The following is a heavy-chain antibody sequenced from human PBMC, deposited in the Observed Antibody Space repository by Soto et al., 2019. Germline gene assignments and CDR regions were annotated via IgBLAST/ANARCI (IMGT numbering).Heavy chain of an antibody. CDR2: IFYCWIT. D-gene: IGHD1-1*01. J-gene: IGHJ1*01. Sequence: SVTLSFTCTVAGNSMNSGDYYWSWIRQPPRKCLEWFGYIFYCWITYYTSSLRSRVTISGDISKKRFPLKLRSVTAADTAAYFCARDWVHERWLGTRGQGAMVTVSS. V-gene: IGHV4-30-4*01. CDR1: GNSMNSGDYY. CDR3: ARDWVHERWLGT.